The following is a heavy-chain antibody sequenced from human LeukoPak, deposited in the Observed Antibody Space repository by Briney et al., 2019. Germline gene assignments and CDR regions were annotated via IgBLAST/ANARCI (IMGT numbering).Heavy chain of an antibody. D-gene: IGHD6-19*01. CDR3: ARSSSGYYACLDY. V-gene: IGHV3-74*01. J-gene: IGHJ4*02. CDR2: INSDGSST. Sequence: GGSLRLSCAASGFTFSSYWMHWVRQAPGKGLVWVSRINSDGSSTSYADSVKGRFTISRDNVKNTLYLQMNSLRAEDTAVYYCARSSSGYYACLDYWGQGTLVTVSS. CDR1: GFTFSSYW.